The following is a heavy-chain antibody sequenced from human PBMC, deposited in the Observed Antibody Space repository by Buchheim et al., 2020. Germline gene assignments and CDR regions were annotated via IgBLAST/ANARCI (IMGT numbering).Heavy chain of an antibody. CDR1: GFTFSNYW. V-gene: IGHV3-74*01. CDR2: INSDGSGT. CDR3: TRVQNDGYNSGLFYFDQ. Sequence: EVQLVESGGGLVQPGGSLRLSCAASGFTFSNYWMHWVRQAPGKGLVWVSHINSDGSGTNYADSVKGRFTISRDNAKNTVYLQMNSLRGEDTAVYYCTRVQNDGYNSGLFYFDQWGRGTL. J-gene: IGHJ4*02. D-gene: IGHD5-24*01.